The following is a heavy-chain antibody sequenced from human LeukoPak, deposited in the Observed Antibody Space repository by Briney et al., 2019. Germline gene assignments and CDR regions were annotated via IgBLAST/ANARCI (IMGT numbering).Heavy chain of an antibody. CDR3: ARDLRYYDSSGHQGLFDY. CDR1: GYTFTSYG. D-gene: IGHD3-22*01. V-gene: IGHV1-18*01. J-gene: IGHJ4*02. CDR2: ISAYNGNT. Sequence: ASVKVSCKASGYTFTSYGISWVRQAPGQGLEWMGWISAYNGNTNYAQKLQGRATMTTDTSTSTAYMELRSLRSDDTAVYYCARDLRYYDSSGHQGLFDYWGQGTLVTVSS.